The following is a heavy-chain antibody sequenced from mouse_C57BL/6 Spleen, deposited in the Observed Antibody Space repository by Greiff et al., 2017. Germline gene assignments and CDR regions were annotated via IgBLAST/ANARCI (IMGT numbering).Heavy chain of an antibody. Sequence: QVQLQQSGAELARPGASVKLSCKASGYTFTSYGISWVKQRTGQGLEWIGEIYPRRGNTYYNEKFKGKATLTADKSSSTAYMELRSLTSEDSAVYFCARGLSGGDWGQGTLVTVSA. CDR2: IYPRRGNT. CDR3: ARGLSGGD. V-gene: IGHV1-81*01. CDR1: GYTFTSYG. J-gene: IGHJ3*01. D-gene: IGHD6-5*01.